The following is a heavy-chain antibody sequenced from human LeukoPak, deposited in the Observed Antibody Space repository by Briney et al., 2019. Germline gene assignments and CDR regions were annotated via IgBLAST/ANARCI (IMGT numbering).Heavy chain of an antibody. CDR3: ARESRYDSSGYYYGDAFDI. V-gene: IGHV4-38-2*02. CDR2: IYHSGST. Sequence: SETLSLTCTVSGGSISSYYWGWIRQPPGKGLEWIGSIYHSGSTYYNPSLKSRVTISVDTSKNQFSLKLSSATAADTAVYYCARESRYDSSGYYYGDAFDIWGQGTMVTVSS. CDR1: GGSISSYY. D-gene: IGHD3-22*01. J-gene: IGHJ3*02.